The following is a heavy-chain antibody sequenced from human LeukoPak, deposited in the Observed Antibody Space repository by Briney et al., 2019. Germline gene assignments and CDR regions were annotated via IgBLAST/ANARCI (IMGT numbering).Heavy chain of an antibody. CDR1: GFTFSTYG. Sequence: GGSLRPSCAASGFTFSTYGMHWVRQAPGKGLEWVAVISYDGSKNYFADSVKGRFTISRDNSKNTLYLQMNSLRAEDTAVYYCATERYTYGPFDYWGQGTLVTVSS. D-gene: IGHD5-18*01. CDR2: ISYDGSKN. CDR3: ATERYTYGPFDY. V-gene: IGHV3-33*05. J-gene: IGHJ4*02.